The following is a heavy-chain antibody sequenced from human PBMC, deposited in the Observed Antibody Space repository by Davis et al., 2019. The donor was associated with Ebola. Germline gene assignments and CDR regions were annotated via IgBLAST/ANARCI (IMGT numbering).Heavy chain of an antibody. CDR2: IIPIFGTA. J-gene: IGHJ6*02. D-gene: IGHD2-15*01. CDR1: GGTFSSYA. Sequence: SVKVSCKASGGTFSSYAISWVRQAPGQGLEWMGGIIPIFGTANYAQKFQGRVTITADESTSTAYMELSSLRSEDTAVYYCARCSGGSCYPTHLYYYYGMDVWGQGTTVTVSS. CDR3: ARCSGGSCYPTHLYYYYGMDV. V-gene: IGHV1-69*13.